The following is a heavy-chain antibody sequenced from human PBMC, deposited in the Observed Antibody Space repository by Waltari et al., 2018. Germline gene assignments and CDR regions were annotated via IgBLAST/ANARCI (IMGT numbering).Heavy chain of an antibody. D-gene: IGHD6-19*01. J-gene: IGHJ5*02. V-gene: IGHV4-59*01. CDR3: ARFNSGWSGWFDP. CDR1: GDSLNGYY. CDR2: IYYGGRT. Sequence: QVQLQESGPGLVKPSETLSLTCSVSGDSLNGYYWSWIRQPPGKGLKWIGYIYYGGRTNYNPSLKSRFTMSVDASKNQFSLKLTSVTAADTAVFYCARFNSGWSGWFDPWGQGALVIVSS.